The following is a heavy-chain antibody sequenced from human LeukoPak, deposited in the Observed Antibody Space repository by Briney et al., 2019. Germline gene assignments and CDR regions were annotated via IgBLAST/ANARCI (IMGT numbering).Heavy chain of an antibody. CDR1: GFIFDYYT. D-gene: IGHD3-22*01. V-gene: IGHV3-9*01. Sequence: GRLQRLSYGSAGFIFDYYTVQWVRIAGGKGVGWGIVYRWNCDSRGYADSVKGRFAISRDNAKNSLYLQMTSLRAEDTALYYCAKDSDSSGYHFDYWGQGTLVTVSS. CDR2: YRWNCDSR. CDR3: AKDSDSSGYHFDY. J-gene: IGHJ4*02.